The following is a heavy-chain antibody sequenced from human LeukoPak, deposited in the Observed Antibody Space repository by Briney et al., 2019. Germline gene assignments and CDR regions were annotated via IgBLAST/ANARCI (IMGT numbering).Heavy chain of an antibody. CDR2: IYYSGST. CDR1: GGSISSYY. J-gene: IGHJ4*02. CDR3: ARHMGLGYSYGYPYFDY. D-gene: IGHD5-18*01. V-gene: IGHV4-59*08. Sequence: MASETLSLTCTVSGGSISSYYWSWIRQPPGKGLEWIGYIYYSGSTNCNPSLKSRVTISVDTSKNQFSLKLSSVTAADTAVYYCARHMGLGYSYGYPYFDYWGQGTLVTVSS.